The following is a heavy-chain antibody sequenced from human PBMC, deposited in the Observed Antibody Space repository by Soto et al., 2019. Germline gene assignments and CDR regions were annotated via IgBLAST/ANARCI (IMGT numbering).Heavy chain of an antibody. V-gene: IGHV3-23*01. J-gene: IGHJ3*02. CDR3: TKLYNYDTEVASDI. D-gene: IGHD5-18*01. CDR2: ISGSGGST. Sequence: GGSLRLSCEASGFTFSSYAMSWVRQAPGKGLECVSTISGSGGSTNYADSLKGRFTISRDNSKKKLYLQMNSRRAEDTAVYYGTKLYNYDTEVASDILSKGTMASVS. CDR1: GFTFSSYA.